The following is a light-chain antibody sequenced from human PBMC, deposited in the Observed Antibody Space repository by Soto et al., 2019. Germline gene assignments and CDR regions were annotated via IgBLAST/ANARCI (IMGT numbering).Light chain of an antibody. Sequence: EIVVTQSPAALALSPGGRSTLSCRASQSVSTFLAWYQQKPGQAPRLLIYDTSKRATGIPARFSGSGSGTDFTLTISSLEPEDFAVYYCQQRSNWPHTFGQGTKADIK. CDR1: QSVSTF. J-gene: IGKJ1*01. V-gene: IGKV3-11*01. CDR2: DTS. CDR3: QQRSNWPHT.